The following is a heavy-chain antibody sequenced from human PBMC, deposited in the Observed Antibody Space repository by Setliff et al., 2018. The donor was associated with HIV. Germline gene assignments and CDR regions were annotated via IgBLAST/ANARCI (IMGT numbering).Heavy chain of an antibody. V-gene: IGHV1-3*01. CDR1: GYTFSTSG. Sequence: RASVKVSCKASGYTFSTSGMHWMRQAPGQRLEWMGCINGGSGKIEYSQKFQNRVTITRDTSASTDYLEVSSLRSEDTAVYYCAKEGGAGGWARLDYWGQGTLVTVSS. J-gene: IGHJ4*02. CDR2: INGGSGKI. CDR3: AKEGGAGGWARLDY. D-gene: IGHD6-19*01.